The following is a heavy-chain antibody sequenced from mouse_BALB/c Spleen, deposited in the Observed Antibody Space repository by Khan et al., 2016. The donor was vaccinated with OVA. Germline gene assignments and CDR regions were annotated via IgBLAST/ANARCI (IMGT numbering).Heavy chain of an antibody. CDR3: ARREDGYFYAMDY. D-gene: IGHD2-3*01. CDR2: ISNGGGST. J-gene: IGHJ4*01. V-gene: IGHV5-12*02. Sequence: EVELVESGGGLVQPGGSLKLSCATSGFTFSDYYMYWVRQTPEKRLEWVAHISNGGGSTYYPDTVKGRFTISRDNAKNTLYLQMSRLKSEDTAMYYCARREDGYFYAMDYWGQGTSGTVSS. CDR1: GFTFSDYY.